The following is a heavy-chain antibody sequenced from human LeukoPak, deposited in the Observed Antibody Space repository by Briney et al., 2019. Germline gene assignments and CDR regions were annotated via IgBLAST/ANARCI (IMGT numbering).Heavy chain of an antibody. J-gene: IGHJ6*02. CDR3: ASALIAASGTAYGMDV. CDR1: GGSISSYY. Sequence: PSETLSLTCTVSGGSISSYYWTWIRQPPGKGLEWIGYIYYSGSTNYDPSLKSRVTMSVDTSKNQFSLKLSSVTAADTAVYYCASALIAASGTAYGMDVWGQGTTVTVSS. CDR2: IYYSGST. D-gene: IGHD6-13*01. V-gene: IGHV4-59*01.